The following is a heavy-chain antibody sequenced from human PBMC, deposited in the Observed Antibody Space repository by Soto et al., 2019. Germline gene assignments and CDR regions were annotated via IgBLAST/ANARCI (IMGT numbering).Heavy chain of an antibody. D-gene: IGHD7-27*01. CDR2: INKDGSQK. V-gene: IGHV3-7*03. J-gene: IGHJ4*02. CDR3: VRELGLAY. Sequence: GGSLRLSCAASVFTLSNYWMTWVRQAPGKGLEWVANINKDGSQKNYVDSVKGRFTIARDNGQNSLSLQINSLRVEDTAVYYCVRELGLAYWGQGALVTVSS. CDR1: VFTLSNYW.